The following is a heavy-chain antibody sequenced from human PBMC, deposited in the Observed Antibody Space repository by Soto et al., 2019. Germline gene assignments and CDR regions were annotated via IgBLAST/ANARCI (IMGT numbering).Heavy chain of an antibody. CDR2: ISAYNGNT. D-gene: IGHD3-10*01. Sequence: GASVKVSCKASGYSVTSHGIGWVRQAPGQGLEWMGWISAYNGNTNYAQKLQGRVTMTTDTSTSTAYMELRSLRSDDTAVYYCARDNGFGESDVWGQGTTVTVSS. CDR1: GYSVTSHG. V-gene: IGHV1-18*01. J-gene: IGHJ6*02. CDR3: ARDNGFGESDV.